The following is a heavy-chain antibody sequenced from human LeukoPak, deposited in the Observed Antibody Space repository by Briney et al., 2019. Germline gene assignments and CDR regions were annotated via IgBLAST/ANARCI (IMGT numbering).Heavy chain of an antibody. D-gene: IGHD6-19*01. CDR2: ISRSSSYI. J-gene: IGHJ4*02. V-gene: IGHV3-21*01. CDR3: ARAFISSGYIDY. Sequence: GGSLRLSCAASGFTFSSYSMNWVRQAPGKGLEWVSSISRSSSYIYYADSVKGRFTISGDNAKNSLYLQMNSLRAEDTAVYYCARAFISSGYIDYWGQGTLVTVSS. CDR1: GFTFSSYS.